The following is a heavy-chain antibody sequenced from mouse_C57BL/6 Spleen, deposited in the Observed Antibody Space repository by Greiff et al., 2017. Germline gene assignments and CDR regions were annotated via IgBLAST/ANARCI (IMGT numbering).Heavy chain of an antibody. V-gene: IGHV1-15*01. D-gene: IGHD1-1*01. CDR1: GYTFTDYE. J-gene: IGHJ4*01. Sequence: QVQLQQSGAELVRPGASVTLSCKASGYTFTDYEMNWVKQTPVHGLDWIGAINPESGGTAYNEKFKGKAILTADNSSSTAYMELGSLTSEDSAVYYCARPYYCGSSTGAIDGWGQGATVTVAS. CDR2: INPESGGT. CDR3: ARPYYCGSSTGAIDG.